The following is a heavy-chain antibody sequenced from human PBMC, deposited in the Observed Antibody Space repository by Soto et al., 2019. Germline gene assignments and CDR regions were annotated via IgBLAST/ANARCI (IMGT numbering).Heavy chain of an antibody. CDR3: ARALVTTPPRTFDY. V-gene: IGHV3-66*01. CDR2: IHSGGNT. J-gene: IGHJ4*02. D-gene: IGHD2-21*02. CDR1: GFTVSSTY. Sequence: GGSLRLSCAVSGFTVSSTYMNWVRQATGKGLEWVSGIHSGGNTFYADSVKGRFTISRDNSKNTVYLQMNSLRGEDTAVYFCARALVTTPPRTFDYWGQGTLVTVSS.